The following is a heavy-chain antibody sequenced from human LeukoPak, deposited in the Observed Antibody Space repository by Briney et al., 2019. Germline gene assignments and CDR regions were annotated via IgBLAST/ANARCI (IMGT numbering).Heavy chain of an antibody. D-gene: IGHD5-24*01. J-gene: IGHJ4*02. CDR1: GYTFTSYD. V-gene: IGHV1-8*01. CDR2: MNPNSGNT. CDR3: ARGRRWLQLRHVFDY. Sequence: ASVKVSCKASGYTFTSYDINWVRQATRQGLEWMGWMNPNSGNTGYAQKFQGRVTMTRNTSISTAYMELSSLRSEDTAVYYCARGRRWLQLRHVFDYWGQGTLVTVSS.